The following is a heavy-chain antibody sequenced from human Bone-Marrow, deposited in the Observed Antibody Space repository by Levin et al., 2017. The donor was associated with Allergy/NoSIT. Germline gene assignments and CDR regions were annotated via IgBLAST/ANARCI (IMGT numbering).Heavy chain of an antibody. V-gene: IGHV1-2*06. CDR1: GYTFTGYY. D-gene: IGHD2-2*01. CDR3: ARVRFSSTSCYCFYYYGMDV. J-gene: IGHJ6*02. CDR2: INPNSGGT. Sequence: ASVKVSCKASGYTFTGYYMHWVRQAPGQGLEWMGRINPNSGGTNYAQKFQGRVTMTRDTSISTAYMELSRLRSDDTAVYYCARVRFSSTSCYCFYYYGMDVWGQGTTVTVSS.